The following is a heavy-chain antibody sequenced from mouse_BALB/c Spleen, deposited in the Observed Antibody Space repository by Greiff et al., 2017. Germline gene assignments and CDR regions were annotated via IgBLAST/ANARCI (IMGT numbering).Heavy chain of an antibody. J-gene: IGHJ2*01. CDR1: GYSFTSYW. CDR3: TRRGITTATSLYYFDY. D-gene: IGHD1-2*01. Sequence: VQLQQSGTVLARPGASVKMSCKASGYSFTSYWMHWVKQRPGQGLEWIGAIYPGNSDTSYNQKFKGKAKLTAVTSASTAYMELSSLTNEDSAVYYCTRRGITTATSLYYFDYWGQGTTLTVSS. V-gene: IGHV1-5*01. CDR2: IYPGNSDT.